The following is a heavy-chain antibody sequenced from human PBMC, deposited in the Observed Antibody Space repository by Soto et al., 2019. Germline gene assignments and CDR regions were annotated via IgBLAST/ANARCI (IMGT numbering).Heavy chain of an antibody. CDR1: GGTFSSYT. J-gene: IGHJ4*02. CDR3: ALSPGIVVVGKEGIYYFDY. Sequence: QVQLVQSGAEVKKPGSSVKVSCKASGGTFSSYTISWVRQAPGQGLEWMGRIIPILGIANYAQKFQGRVTITADKSTSTAYMELSSLRSEDTAVYYCALSPGIVVVGKEGIYYFDYWGQGTLVTVSS. V-gene: IGHV1-69*02. D-gene: IGHD6-13*01. CDR2: IIPILGIA.